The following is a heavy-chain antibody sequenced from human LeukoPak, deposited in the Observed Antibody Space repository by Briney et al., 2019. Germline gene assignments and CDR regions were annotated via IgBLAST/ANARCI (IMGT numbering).Heavy chain of an antibody. CDR2: IYYTGNT. CDR1: GGSISSRSYY. D-gene: IGHD3/OR15-3a*01. CDR3: ARQTGSGLFILP. J-gene: IGHJ4*02. V-gene: IGHV4-39*01. Sequence: PSKTLSLTCTVYGGSISSRSYYWGWIRQPPGMGLEWIGSIYYTGNTYYNASLKSQVSISIDTSKNQFSLKLTSVTAADTAVYYCARQTGSGLFILPGGQGTLVTVSS.